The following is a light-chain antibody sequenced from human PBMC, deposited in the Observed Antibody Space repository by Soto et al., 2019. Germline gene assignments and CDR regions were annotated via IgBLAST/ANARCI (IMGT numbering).Light chain of an antibody. V-gene: IGKV1-5*03. CDR3: QHHNSYSES. Sequence: DIQMTQSPSTLSGSVGDRVTITCRASQTISSWLAWYQQKPGKAPKLLIYKASTLKSGVPSRVSGSGSGTEFTLTISSLQPDDFATYYCQHHNSYSESFGQGTNVELK. CDR2: KAS. J-gene: IGKJ1*01. CDR1: QTISSW.